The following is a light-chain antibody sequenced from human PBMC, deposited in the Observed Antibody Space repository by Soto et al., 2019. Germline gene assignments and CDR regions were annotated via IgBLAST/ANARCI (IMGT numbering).Light chain of an antibody. CDR1: QSISSW. J-gene: IGKJ1*01. Sequence: DIQMTQSPSTLSASVGDRVTITCRASQSISSWLAWYQPKPGKAPKLLIYKASSLESGVPSRFSGSGSGTEFTLTTSSLQPDDFATYYCQQYNSYSTFCQGTKVEIK. CDR2: KAS. V-gene: IGKV1-5*03. CDR3: QQYNSYST.